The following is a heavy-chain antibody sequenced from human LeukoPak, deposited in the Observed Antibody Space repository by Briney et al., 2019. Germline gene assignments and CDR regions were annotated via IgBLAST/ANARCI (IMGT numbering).Heavy chain of an antibody. CDR1: GGTFSSHA. D-gene: IGHD3-10*01. Sequence: SVKVSCKASGGTFSSHAISWVRQAPGQGLEWMGRIIPILGIANYAQKFQGRVTITADKSTSTAYMELSSLRSEDTAVYYCARSMVRGVGYYYGMDVWGQGTTVTVSS. J-gene: IGHJ6*02. CDR2: IIPILGIA. CDR3: ARSMVRGVGYYYGMDV. V-gene: IGHV1-69*04.